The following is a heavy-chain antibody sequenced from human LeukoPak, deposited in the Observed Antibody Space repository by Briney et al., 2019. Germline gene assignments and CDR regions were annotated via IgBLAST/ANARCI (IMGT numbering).Heavy chain of an antibody. V-gene: IGHV4-59*01. CDR1: GGSISSYY. D-gene: IGHD3-10*01. Sequence: PSETLSLTCTVSGGSISSYYWSWIRQPPGKGLEWIGYIYYSGSTYYNPSLKSRVTISVDTSKDQFSLKLSSVTSADTAVYYCARQMYYSNAGYAFDIWGQGTVVTVSS. J-gene: IGHJ3*02. CDR2: IYYSGST. CDR3: ARQMYYSNAGYAFDI.